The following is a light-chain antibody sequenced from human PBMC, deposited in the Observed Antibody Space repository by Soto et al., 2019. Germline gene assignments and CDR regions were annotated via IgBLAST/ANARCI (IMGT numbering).Light chain of an antibody. J-gene: IGLJ1*01. V-gene: IGLV1-51*01. CDR3: ATWDSALSGYV. Sequence: QSALTQPPSVSAAPGQTVTISCSGSFSNIGSSAISWYQHLPGTAPKLLIYDNTERSSGIPDRFSGSKSGTSATLGITGLQTGDEADYYCATWDSALSGYVFGTGTKVTVL. CDR1: FSNIGSSA. CDR2: DNT.